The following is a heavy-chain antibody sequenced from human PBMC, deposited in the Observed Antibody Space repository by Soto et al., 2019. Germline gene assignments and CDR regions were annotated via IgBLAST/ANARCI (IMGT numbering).Heavy chain of an antibody. V-gene: IGHV1-18*01. Sequence: QVQLVQSGAEVKKPGASVKVSCKASGYTFTSYGISWVRQAPGQGLEWMGWISAYNGNTNYAQKLQGRVTMTTDTATSTAYMELRSLRSDETAVYYCSRLPQAGGIQLWLRNWYFYLWGRGTLVTVSS. J-gene: IGHJ2*01. CDR1: GYTFTSYG. CDR2: ISAYNGNT. CDR3: SRLPQAGGIQLWLRNWYFYL. D-gene: IGHD5-18*01.